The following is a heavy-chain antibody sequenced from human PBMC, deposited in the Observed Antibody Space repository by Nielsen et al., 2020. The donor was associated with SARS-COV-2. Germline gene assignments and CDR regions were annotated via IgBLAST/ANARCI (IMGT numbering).Heavy chain of an antibody. V-gene: IGHV3-9*01. CDR3: ASLQVVVNC. Sequence: SCAASGFTFDDYAMHWVRQAPGKGLEWVSGISWNSGSIGYADSVKGRFTISRDNAKNSLYLQMNSLRAEDTALYYCASLQVVVNCWGQGTLVTVSS. J-gene: IGHJ4*02. D-gene: IGHD3-22*01. CDR1: GFTFDDYA. CDR2: ISWNSGSI.